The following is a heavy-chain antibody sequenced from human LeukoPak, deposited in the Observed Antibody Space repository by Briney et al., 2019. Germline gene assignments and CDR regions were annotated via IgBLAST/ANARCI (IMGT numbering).Heavy chain of an antibody. Sequence: GGSLRLSCAASGLTFSSYAMSWVSQAPGKGLEWVSAIIGSSGHTYYADSVKGRFTISRDNSKNTLYLQMNSLRAEDTAVYYCAKVGFSEMEWLLYSDHWGQGTLVTVSA. CDR1: GLTFSSYA. V-gene: IGHV3-23*01. D-gene: IGHD3-3*01. CDR2: IIGSSGHT. J-gene: IGHJ4*02. CDR3: AKVGFSEMEWLLYSDH.